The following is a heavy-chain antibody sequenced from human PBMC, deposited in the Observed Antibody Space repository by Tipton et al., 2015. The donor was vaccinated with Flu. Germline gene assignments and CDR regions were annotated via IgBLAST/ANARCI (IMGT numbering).Heavy chain of an antibody. CDR2: IYYSGST. Sequence: TLSLTCTVSGGSISTYCWNWIRQPPGKGLEWIGHIYYSGSTNYNPSLKSRVTISVDTSKNQFSLKLSSVTAADTAVYYCARDWSGTTTSYFDYWGQGTLVTVSS. D-gene: IGHD3-10*01. CDR1: GGSISTYC. V-gene: IGHV4-59*01. CDR3: ARDWSGTTTSYFDY. J-gene: IGHJ4*02.